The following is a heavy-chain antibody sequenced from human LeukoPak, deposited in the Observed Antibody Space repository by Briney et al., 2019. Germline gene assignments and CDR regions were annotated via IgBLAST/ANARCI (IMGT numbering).Heavy chain of an antibody. CDR1: GFTFSSYA. D-gene: IGHD3-10*01. CDR3: ARGSDVLLWFGESQY. Sequence: GRSLRLSCAASGFTFSSYAMHWVRQAPGKGLEWVAVISYDGSNKYYADSVKGRFTISRDNSKNTLYLQMNSLRAEDTAVYYCARGSDVLLWFGESQYWGQGTLVTVSS. CDR2: ISYDGSNK. J-gene: IGHJ4*02. V-gene: IGHV3-30*04.